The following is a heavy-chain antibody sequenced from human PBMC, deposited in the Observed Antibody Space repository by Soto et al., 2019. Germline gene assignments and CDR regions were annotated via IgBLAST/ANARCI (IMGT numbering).Heavy chain of an antibody. J-gene: IGHJ3*02. D-gene: IGHD3-10*01. CDR2: IYHTGNT. CDR1: GGSISSSNW. V-gene: IGHV4-4*02. CDR3: ARDLTTATRGAFDI. Sequence: KPSETLSLTCAVSGGSISSSNWWNWVRQPPGKGLEWIGEIYHTGNTNYNPSLKSRVTISVDKSNNQFSLKLSSVTAADTAVYYCARDLTTATRGAFDIWGQGTMVTVSS.